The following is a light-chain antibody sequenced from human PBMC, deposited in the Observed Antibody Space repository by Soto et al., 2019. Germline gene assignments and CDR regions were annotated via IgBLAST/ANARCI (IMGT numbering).Light chain of an antibody. J-gene: IGLJ2*01. CDR1: SSDVGAYNY. CDR3: CSYAGTYTYVL. Sequence: QSALTQPRSVSGSPGQSVTISCTGTSSDVGAYNYVSWYQQHPGKAPKLMIYDISERPSGVPDRFSGSKSANTASLTISGLQAEDEADYYCCSYAGTYTYVLFGGGTKVTVL. V-gene: IGLV2-11*01. CDR2: DIS.